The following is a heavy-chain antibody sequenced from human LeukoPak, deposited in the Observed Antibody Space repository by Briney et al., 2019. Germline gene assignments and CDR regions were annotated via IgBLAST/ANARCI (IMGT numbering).Heavy chain of an antibody. J-gene: IGHJ4*02. CDR1: GFTFDDYA. Sequence: GGSLRLSCAASGFTFDDYAMHWVRQAPGKGLEWVSGISRNSGSIGYADSVKGRFTISRDNAKKSLYLQMNSLRAEDMALYYCAKAGWAAAGPYYFDYWGQGTLVTVSS. V-gene: IGHV3-9*03. CDR3: AKAGWAAAGPYYFDY. CDR2: ISRNSGSI. D-gene: IGHD6-13*01.